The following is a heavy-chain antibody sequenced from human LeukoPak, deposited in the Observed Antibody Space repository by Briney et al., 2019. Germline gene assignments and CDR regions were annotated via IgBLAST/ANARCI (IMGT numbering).Heavy chain of an antibody. CDR3: ARVQRTEDTYCTNGVCYTRWFDP. J-gene: IGHJ5*02. Sequence: PSETPSLTCAVYGGSFSGYYWSWIRQPPGKGLEWIGEINHSGSTNYNPSLKSRVTISVDTSKNQFSLKLSSVTAADTAVYYCARVQRTEDTYCTNGVCYTRWFDPWGQGTLVTVSS. V-gene: IGHV4-34*01. D-gene: IGHD2-8*01. CDR1: GGSFSGYY. CDR2: INHSGST.